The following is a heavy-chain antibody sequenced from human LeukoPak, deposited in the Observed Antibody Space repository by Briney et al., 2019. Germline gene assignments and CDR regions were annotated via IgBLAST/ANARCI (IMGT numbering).Heavy chain of an antibody. V-gene: IGHV3-30*02. Sequence: PGGSLRLSCAASGFTFSSYGMHWVRQAPGKGLEWVAFIRYDGSNKYYADSVKGRFTISRDNSKNTLYLQMNSLRAEDTAEYYCAKIPYDFWSGYTQFDYWGQGTLVTVSS. J-gene: IGHJ4*02. D-gene: IGHD3-3*01. CDR1: GFTFSSYG. CDR3: AKIPYDFWSGYTQFDY. CDR2: IRYDGSNK.